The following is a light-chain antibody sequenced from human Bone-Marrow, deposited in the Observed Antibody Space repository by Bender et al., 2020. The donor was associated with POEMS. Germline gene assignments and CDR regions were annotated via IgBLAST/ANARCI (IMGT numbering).Light chain of an antibody. Sequence: QSVLTQPPSASGTPGQRVTISCSGGSSNIGAHAVNWYQHLPGTAPKLLIYSSHRRPSEVPDRFSGSRSGTSAYLAISGLQSEDEADYYCAVWDDSLNGWVFGGGTKLTVL. V-gene: IGLV1-44*01. CDR3: AVWDDSLNGWV. J-gene: IGLJ3*02. CDR1: SSNIGAHA. CDR2: SSH.